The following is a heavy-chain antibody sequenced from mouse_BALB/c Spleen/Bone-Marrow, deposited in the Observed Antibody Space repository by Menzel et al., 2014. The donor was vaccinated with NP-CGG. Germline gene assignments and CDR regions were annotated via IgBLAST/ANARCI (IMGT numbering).Heavy chain of an antibody. D-gene: IGHD3-1*01. CDR1: GYTFTDYA. J-gene: IGHJ2*01. CDR3: ARSGGYDYFDY. V-gene: IGHV1S137*01. CDR2: ISTYYGDA. Sequence: ESGAELVRPGVSVKISCKGSGYTFTDYAMHWVKQSHAKSLEWIGVISTYYGDASYNQKFKGKATMTVDKSSSTAYMELARLTSEDSAIYYCARSGGYDYFDYWGQGTTLTVSS.